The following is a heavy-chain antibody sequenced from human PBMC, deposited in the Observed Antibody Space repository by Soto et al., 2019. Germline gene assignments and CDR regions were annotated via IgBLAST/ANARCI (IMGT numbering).Heavy chain of an antibody. V-gene: IGHV1-2*02. Sequence: QVQLVQSGAEVKKPGASVKVSCKASGYTFTGYYMHWVRQAPGQGLEWMGWINPNSGGTNYAQKFQGGVTRTRERSISTAYMELSRLRSDDTAVYYCARSDYYDSPFDPWGQGTLVTVSS. CDR3: ARSDYYDSPFDP. J-gene: IGHJ5*02. CDR1: GYTFTGYY. D-gene: IGHD3-22*01. CDR2: INPNSGGT.